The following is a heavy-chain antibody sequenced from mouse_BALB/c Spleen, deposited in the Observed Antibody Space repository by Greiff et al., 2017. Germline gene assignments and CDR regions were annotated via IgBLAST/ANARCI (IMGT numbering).Heavy chain of an antibody. CDR2: IDTSDSYT. J-gene: IGHJ2*01. V-gene: IGHV1-69*01. D-gene: IGHD1-1*01. CDR1: GYTFTDYW. Sequence: VQLQQPGAELVMPGASVKMSCKASGYTFTDYWMHWVKQRPGQGLEWIGAIDTSDSYTSYNQKFKGKATLTVDESSSTAYMQLSSLTSEDSAVYYCAHYGSSYYFDYWGQGTTLTVSS. CDR3: AHYGSSYYFDY.